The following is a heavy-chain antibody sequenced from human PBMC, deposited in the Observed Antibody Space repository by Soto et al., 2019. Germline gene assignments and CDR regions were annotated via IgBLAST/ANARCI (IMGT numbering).Heavy chain of an antibody. D-gene: IGHD3-10*02. V-gene: IGHV2-5*02. J-gene: IGHJ4*02. CDR3: AHSPRITMYDY. Sequence: QITLKESGPTLVKPTQTLTLTCTFSGFSLSTNGVGVGWIRQPPGKALGWLALIYWDDDKRYSPSLKRRLTITKDTSKNRVVLTMTNMDPVDTATYYCAHSPRITMYDYWGQGTLVTVSS. CDR2: IYWDDDK. CDR1: GFSLSTNGVG.